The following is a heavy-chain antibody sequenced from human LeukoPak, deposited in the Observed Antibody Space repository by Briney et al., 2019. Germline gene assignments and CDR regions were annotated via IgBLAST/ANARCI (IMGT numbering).Heavy chain of an antibody. V-gene: IGHV3-13*04. CDR3: ARDMCQGDCYSSDY. D-gene: IGHD2-21*02. CDR2: IDIGGGT. CDR1: GFTFSSYD. J-gene: IGHJ4*02. Sequence: PGGSLRLSCAASGFTFSSYDMHWVRQVTGKGLEWVSGIDIGGGTYYPGSVKGRFTISRDNSKNALYLQMNSLRVEDTAVYYCARDMCQGDCYSSDYWGQGTLVTVSS.